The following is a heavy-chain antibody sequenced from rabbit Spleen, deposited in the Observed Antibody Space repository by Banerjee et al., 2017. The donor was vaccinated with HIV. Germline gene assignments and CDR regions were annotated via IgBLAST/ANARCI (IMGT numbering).Heavy chain of an antibody. CDR1: GVSFSGSSY. D-gene: IGHD1-1*01. CDR2: IEAGSSGFS. V-gene: IGHV1S40*01. CDR3: ARDTSSSFSSYGMDL. Sequence: TLVESGGDLVKPGASLTLTCTASGVSFSGSSYMCWVRQAPGKGLEWIACIEAGSSGFSYFASWAKGRFTISKTSSTTVTLQMTSLTAADTATYFCARDTSSSFSSYGMDLWGPGTLVTVS. J-gene: IGHJ6*01.